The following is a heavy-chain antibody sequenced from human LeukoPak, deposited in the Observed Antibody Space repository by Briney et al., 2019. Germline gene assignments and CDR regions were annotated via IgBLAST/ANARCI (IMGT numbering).Heavy chain of an antibody. Sequence: SETLSLTCIVSGGSISSYYWNWIRQPPGKGLEWIGYIYYSGNTNYNPSLKGRVTMSLDTSKDQFSLKLSSVTAADTAVYYCARGTLLGYCSGTSCESAFDIWGQGTMVTVSS. CDR1: GGSISSYY. D-gene: IGHD2-2*01. CDR3: ARGTLLGYCSGTSCESAFDI. CDR2: IYYSGNT. J-gene: IGHJ3*02. V-gene: IGHV4-59*01.